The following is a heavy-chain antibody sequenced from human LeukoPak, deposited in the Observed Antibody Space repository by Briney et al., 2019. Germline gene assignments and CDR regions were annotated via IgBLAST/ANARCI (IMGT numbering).Heavy chain of an antibody. CDR2: ISAYNGNT. D-gene: IGHD3-10*01. Sequence: GASVKVSCKASGYTFTSYGISWVRQAPGQGLEWMGWISAYNGNTNYAQKLQGRVTMTTDTSTSTAYMELRSLRSDDTAVYYCARVVYGSGSYYDWYFDLWGRGTLVTVSS. CDR3: ARVVYGSGSYYDWYFDL. CDR1: GYTFTSYG. J-gene: IGHJ2*01. V-gene: IGHV1-18*01.